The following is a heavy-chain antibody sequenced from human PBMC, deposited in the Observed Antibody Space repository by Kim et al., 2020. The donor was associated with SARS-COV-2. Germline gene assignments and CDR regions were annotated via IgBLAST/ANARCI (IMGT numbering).Heavy chain of an antibody. D-gene: IGHD3-3*01. CDR1: GFTFSSYA. V-gene: IGHV3-23*01. CDR2: ISGSGGST. J-gene: IGHJ6*04. Sequence: GGSLRLSCAASGFTFSSYAMSWVRQAPFKFLEWCSCISGSGGSTNYADSVKGRFTISRDNSKNTLYLQMNSLRAEDTAVYYCAKLPVLFGVVIRAGMDVWGEGTTVTVSS. CDR3: AKLPVLFGVVIRAGMDV.